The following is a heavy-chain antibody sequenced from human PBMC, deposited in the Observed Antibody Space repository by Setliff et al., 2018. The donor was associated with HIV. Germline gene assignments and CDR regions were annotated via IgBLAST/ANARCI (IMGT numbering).Heavy chain of an antibody. CDR1: GYTFTGYS. D-gene: IGHD1-26*01. Sequence: SVKVSCKASGYTFTGYSMHWVRQAPGQGLEWMGGIIPIFGTTNYAQKFQGRVTITADESTSTAYMELSSLRSEDTAVYYCARDVSEWEPYSYFDLWGRGTLVTVSS. J-gene: IGHJ2*01. V-gene: IGHV1-69*13. CDR3: ARDVSEWEPYSYFDL. CDR2: IIPIFGTT.